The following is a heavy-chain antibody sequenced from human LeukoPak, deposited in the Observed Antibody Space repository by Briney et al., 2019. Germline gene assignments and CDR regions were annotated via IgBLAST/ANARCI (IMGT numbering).Heavy chain of an antibody. CDR3: ARGGIAARPQDY. D-gene: IGHD6-6*01. J-gene: IGHJ4*02. CDR2: FDPEDGET. V-gene: IGHV1-24*01. CDR1: GYTLTELS. Sequence: ASVKVSFKVSGYTLTELSMHWVRQAPGKGLEWMGGFDPEDGETIYAQKFQGRVTMTEDTSTDTAYMELSSLRSGDTAVYYCARGGIAARPQDYWGQGTLVTVSS.